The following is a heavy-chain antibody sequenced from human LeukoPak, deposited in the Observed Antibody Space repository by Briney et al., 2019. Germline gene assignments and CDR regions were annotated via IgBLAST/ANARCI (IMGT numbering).Heavy chain of an antibody. D-gene: IGHD5-18*01. V-gene: IGHV4-59*01. CDR2: VFTIGIT. CDR1: GGSISSYY. Sequence: SETLSLTCTVSGGSISSYYWSWIRQTPGKGLEWIGTVFTIGITHYNPSLKSRVTISVDRSKNQFSLKVSSVTAADTAVYYCARVQETPMGSYFDSWGQGTLVTVSS. CDR3: ARVQETPMGSYFDS. J-gene: IGHJ4*02.